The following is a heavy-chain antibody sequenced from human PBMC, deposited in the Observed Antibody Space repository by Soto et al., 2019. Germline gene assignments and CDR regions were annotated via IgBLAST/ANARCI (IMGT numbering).Heavy chain of an antibody. Sequence: QVQLVESGGGVVQPGRSLRLSCADSGFTFSSYGMHWVRKAPGKGLEWVAVISYDGSNKYYADSVKGRFTISRDNSKNTLYLQMNSLRAEDTAVYYCAKDGSGRIDYWGQGTLVTVSS. CDR3: AKDGSGRIDY. J-gene: IGHJ4*02. V-gene: IGHV3-30*18. CDR1: GFTFSSYG. CDR2: ISYDGSNK. D-gene: IGHD3-10*01.